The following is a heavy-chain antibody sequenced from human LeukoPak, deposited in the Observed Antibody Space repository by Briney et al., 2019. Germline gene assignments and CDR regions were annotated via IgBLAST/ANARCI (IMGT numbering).Heavy chain of an antibody. Sequence: RSETLSLTCTVSGGSISSYYWSWIRQPPGKGLEWIGYIYYSGSTNYNPSLKSRVTISVDTSKNQFSLKLSSVTAADTAVYYCARKFDYWGRGTLVTVSS. CDR3: ARKFDY. CDR2: IYYSGST. J-gene: IGHJ4*02. V-gene: IGHV4-59*01. CDR1: GGSISSYY.